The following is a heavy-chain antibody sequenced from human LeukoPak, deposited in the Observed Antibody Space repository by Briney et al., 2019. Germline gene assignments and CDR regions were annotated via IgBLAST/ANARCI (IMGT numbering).Heavy chain of an antibody. J-gene: IGHJ4*02. CDR2: ISTSSSYI. Sequence: GGSLRLSCAASGFTFNRYNMNWVRRAPGKGLEWVSSISTSSSYIYYADSVKGRFTISRDNAKHSLYLQMNTLRAEDTAVYYCARDRSAYYDSFDYWGQGTLVTVSS. D-gene: IGHD3-3*01. CDR3: ARDRSAYYDSFDY. CDR1: GFTFNRYN. V-gene: IGHV3-21*01.